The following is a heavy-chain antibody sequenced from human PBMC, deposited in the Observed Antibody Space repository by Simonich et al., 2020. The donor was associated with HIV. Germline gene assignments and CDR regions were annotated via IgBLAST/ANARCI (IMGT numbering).Heavy chain of an antibody. CDR3: ASGGSISSVWADDY. Sequence: QVQLVESGGGVVQPGRSLRLSCAASGFTFSSYDMLWFLQAPGKGLEWVAVISYDGSNKYYADSVKGRFTISRDNSKNTLYLQMNSLRAEDTAVYYCASGGSISSVWADDYWGQGTLVTVSS. V-gene: IGHV3-30*07. CDR2: ISYDGSNK. CDR1: GFTFSSYD. J-gene: IGHJ4*02. D-gene: IGHD3-16*01.